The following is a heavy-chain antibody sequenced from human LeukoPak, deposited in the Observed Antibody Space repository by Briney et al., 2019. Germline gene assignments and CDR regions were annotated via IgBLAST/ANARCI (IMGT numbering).Heavy chain of an antibody. Sequence: SETLSLTCSVSGVSISSGDYYWSWIRQSPGKGLEWIGYIYYSGSTYYNPSLKSRVAISVDTSKNQFSLKLSSVTAADTAVYYCARHASHYYDSSGYYGPPLHDYWGQGTLVTVSS. V-gene: IGHV4-39*01. CDR3: ARHASHYYDSSGYYGPPLHDY. D-gene: IGHD3-22*01. CDR1: GVSISSGDYY. J-gene: IGHJ4*02. CDR2: IYYSGST.